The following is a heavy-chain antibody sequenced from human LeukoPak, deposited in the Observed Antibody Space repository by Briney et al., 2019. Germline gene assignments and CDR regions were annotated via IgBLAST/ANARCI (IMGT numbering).Heavy chain of an antibody. Sequence: GGSLRLSCAASGFPFSAYAMHWVRQAPGKGLEWVAVLLDERRNNYANSVKGRFTISRDNSKNTLYLQMRSLRPEDTAVYYCASNFYDVGGYYYRTPVQYWGQGTPVTVSS. CDR1: GFPFSAYA. D-gene: IGHD3-22*01. CDR2: LLDERRN. J-gene: IGHJ4*02. V-gene: IGHV3-30*02. CDR3: ASNFYDVGGYYYRTPVQY.